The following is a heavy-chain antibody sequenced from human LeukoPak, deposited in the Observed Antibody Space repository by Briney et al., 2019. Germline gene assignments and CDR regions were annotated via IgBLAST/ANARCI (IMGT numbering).Heavy chain of an antibody. CDR3: AREGYSSGWNDAFDI. Sequence: ASVKVSCKASGYTSTSYAMNWVRQAPGQGLEWMGWINTNTGNPTYAQGFTGRFVFSLDTSVSTAYLQISSLKAEDTAVYYCAREGYSSGWNDAFDIWGQGTMVTVSS. D-gene: IGHD6-19*01. CDR1: GYTSTSYA. V-gene: IGHV7-4-1*02. CDR2: INTNTGNP. J-gene: IGHJ3*02.